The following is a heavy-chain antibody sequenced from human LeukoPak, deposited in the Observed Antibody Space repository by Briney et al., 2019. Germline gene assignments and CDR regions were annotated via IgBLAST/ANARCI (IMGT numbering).Heavy chain of an antibody. V-gene: IGHV1-69*04. J-gene: IGHJ3*02. CDR1: GGTFSSYT. Sequence: SVKVSCKASGGTFSSYTISWVRQAPGQGLEWMGRIIPILGIANYAQKFQGRVTITADESTSTAYMELSSLRSEDTAVYYCARDKGEYYYDSSGYRDAFDIWGQGTMVTVSS. D-gene: IGHD3-22*01. CDR3: ARDKGEYYYDSSGYRDAFDI. CDR2: IIPILGIA.